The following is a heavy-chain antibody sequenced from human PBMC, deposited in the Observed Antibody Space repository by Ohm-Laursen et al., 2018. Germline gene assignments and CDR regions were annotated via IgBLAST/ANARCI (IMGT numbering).Heavy chain of an antibody. J-gene: IGHJ4*02. CDR2: IKPDASEE. CDR1: GFTFDDYV. V-gene: IGHV3-7*01. D-gene: IGHD6-13*01. Sequence: SLRLSCAASGFTFDDYVMNWVRQAPGKGLEWVANIKPDASEEHYVDSVKGRFTISRDNANNSVYLQMNSLRAEDTAVYYCARDPPEDSSWYADYWGQGTLVTVSP. CDR3: ARDPPEDSSWYADY.